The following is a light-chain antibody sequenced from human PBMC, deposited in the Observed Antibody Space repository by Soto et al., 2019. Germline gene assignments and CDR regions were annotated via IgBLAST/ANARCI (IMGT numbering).Light chain of an antibody. Sequence: EIVLTQSPATLSLSPGERATLSCRASQSVSSYLAWYQQNPGQAPRLLIYDASNMATGIPARFSGSGSGTDFTLTISSLEPVDFAVYYCQQRSNWPTFGQGTKVEIK. CDR2: DAS. J-gene: IGKJ1*01. V-gene: IGKV3-11*01. CDR1: QSVSSY. CDR3: QQRSNWPT.